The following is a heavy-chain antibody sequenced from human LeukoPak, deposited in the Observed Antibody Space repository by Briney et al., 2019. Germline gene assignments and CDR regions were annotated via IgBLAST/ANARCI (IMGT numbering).Heavy chain of an antibody. CDR2: ISYDGSNK. V-gene: IGHV3-30-3*01. CDR3: ARAYLGGVITFAY. D-gene: IGHD3-10*01. CDR1: GFTFSSYA. Sequence: GGSLRLSCAASGFTFSSYAMHWVRQAPGKGLEWVAVISYDGSNKYYADSVKGRFTISRDNSKNTLYLQMNSLRAEDAAVYYCARAYLGGVITFAYWGQGTLVTVSS. J-gene: IGHJ4*02.